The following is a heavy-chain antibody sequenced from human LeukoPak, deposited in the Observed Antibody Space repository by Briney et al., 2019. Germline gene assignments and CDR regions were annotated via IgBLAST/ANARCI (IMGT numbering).Heavy chain of an antibody. V-gene: IGHV3-23*01. Sequence: GGSLRLSCAASGFTSSSYALNWVRQAPGKGLEWVATVSGSGDRMYHADSVKGRFTISRDNSKNTIYLQMNSLRAEDTVLYYCAKAAAAPGFDFWGQGTLVTVSS. CDR1: GFTSSSYA. CDR3: AKAAAAPGFDF. J-gene: IGHJ4*02. CDR2: VSGSGDRM. D-gene: IGHD6-13*01.